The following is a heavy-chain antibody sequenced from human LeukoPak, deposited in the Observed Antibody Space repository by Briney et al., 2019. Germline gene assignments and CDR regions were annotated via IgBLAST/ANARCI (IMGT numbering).Heavy chain of an antibody. CDR3: AVGDPYQLLEY. D-gene: IGHD2-2*01. Sequence: RWASVKVSCKVPGYTLTELSMHWVRQAPGKGLEWMGGLDVEDGDGETIYAQKFEGRVTMTEDTSSDTVYMELSSLRSDDTAVYYCAVGDPYQLLEYWGQGTLVTVSS. CDR2: LDVEDGDGET. CDR1: GYTLTELS. V-gene: IGHV1-24*01. J-gene: IGHJ4*02.